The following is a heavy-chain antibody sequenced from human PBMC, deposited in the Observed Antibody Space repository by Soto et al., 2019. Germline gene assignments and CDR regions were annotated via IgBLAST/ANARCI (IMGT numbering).Heavy chain of an antibody. Sequence: QVQLVESGGGVVQPGRSLRLACGASGFTFNDYGMHWVRQAPGKGLECVAFISYDGRNKYYADSVRGRVTIARDDSKNAXXLQMGSLRTEATGVYYCAKPLDYGDYDGSYYGMGVWGQGTTVTVSS. J-gene: IGHJ6*02. CDR3: AKPLDYGDYDGSYYGMGV. CDR1: GFTFNDYG. D-gene: IGHD4-17*01. V-gene: IGHV3-30*18. CDR2: ISYDGRNK.